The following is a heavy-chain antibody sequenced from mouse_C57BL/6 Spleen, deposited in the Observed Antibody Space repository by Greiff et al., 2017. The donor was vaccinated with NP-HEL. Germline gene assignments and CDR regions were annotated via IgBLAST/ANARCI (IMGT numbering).Heavy chain of an antibody. CDR1: GYSITSGYY. CDR3: ARGNPWFAY. CDR2: ISYDGSN. J-gene: IGHJ3*01. D-gene: IGHD2-1*01. Sequence: DVQLVESGPGLVKPSQSLSLTCSVTGYSITSGYYWNWIRQFPGNKLEWMGYISYDGSNNYNPSLKNRISITRDTSKNQFFLKLNSVTTEDTATYYCARGNPWFAYWGQGTLVTVSA. V-gene: IGHV3-6*01.